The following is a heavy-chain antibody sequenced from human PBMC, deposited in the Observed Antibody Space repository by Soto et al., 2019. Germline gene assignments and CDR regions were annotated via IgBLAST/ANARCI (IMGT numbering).Heavy chain of an antibody. J-gene: IGHJ6*02. V-gene: IGHV4-31*02. D-gene: IGHD3-10*01. Sequence: QVQVQESGPGLVKPSQTLSLKCSVSGGSIGSRDYYWSGIRQHPEKGLEWIGSIYYNGNTDYNPSLRGRPTMSLDTSMNEFSLKLTSVTAADTAVYYCARDKGGAALKGSGMDVWGQGTTVTVS. CDR3: ARDKGGAALKGSGMDV. CDR2: IYYNGNT. CDR1: GGSIGSRDYY.